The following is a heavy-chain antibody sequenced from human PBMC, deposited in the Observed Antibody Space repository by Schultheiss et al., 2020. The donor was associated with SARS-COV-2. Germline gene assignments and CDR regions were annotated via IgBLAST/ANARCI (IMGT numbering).Heavy chain of an antibody. Sequence: SETLSLTCTVSGGSISSYYWSWIRQPPGKGLEWIGSIYYSGSTYYNPSLKSRVTISVDTSKNQFSLKLSSVTAADTAVYYCARSLAYGAFDYWGQGTLVTVSS. CDR2: IYYSGST. J-gene: IGHJ4*02. V-gene: IGHV4-59*12. CDR3: ARSLAYGAFDY. CDR1: GGSISSYY. D-gene: IGHD4/OR15-4a*01.